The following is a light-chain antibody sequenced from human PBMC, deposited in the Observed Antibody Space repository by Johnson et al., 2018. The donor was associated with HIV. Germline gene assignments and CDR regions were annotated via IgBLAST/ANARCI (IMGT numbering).Light chain of an antibody. CDR1: SSNIGHNY. V-gene: IGLV1-51*02. CDR3: GTWDSSLSAYV. CDR2: ENN. Sequence: QSILTQPPSVSAAPGQKVTISSSGSSSNIGHNYVSWYQQLPGTAPKLLIYENNKRPSGIPDRFSGSKSGTSATLGITGLQTGDEAYYYCGTWDSSLSAYVFVTGTKVTVL. J-gene: IGLJ1*01.